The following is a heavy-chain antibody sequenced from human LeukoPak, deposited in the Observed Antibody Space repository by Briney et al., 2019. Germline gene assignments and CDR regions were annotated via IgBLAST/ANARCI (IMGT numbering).Heavy chain of an antibody. CDR3: ARGGYCSSSSCYGDDAFDI. CDR1: GGSISNYY. V-gene: IGHV4-59*01. D-gene: IGHD2-2*01. CDR2: IYYSGST. J-gene: IGHJ3*02. Sequence: SETLSLTCTVSGGSISNYYWSWIRQSPGEGLEWIGYIYYSGSTNYNPSLMSRVTISVDTPRNQFSLRLSSVTAADTAMYYCARGGYCSSSSCYGDDAFDIWGQGTMVTVSP.